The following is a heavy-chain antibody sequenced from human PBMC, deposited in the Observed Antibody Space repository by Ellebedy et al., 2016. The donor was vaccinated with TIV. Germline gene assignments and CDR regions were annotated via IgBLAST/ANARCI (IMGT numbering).Heavy chain of an antibody. J-gene: IGHJ3*02. CDR1: GFTFSSYA. CDR3: AAPRDYYGSGSYLDAFDI. CDR2: ISSSGSTI. V-gene: IGHV3-48*03. Sequence: GESLKISCAASGFTFSSYAMNWVRQAPGKGLEWVSYISSSGSTIYYADSVKGRFTISRDNAKNSLYLQMNSLRAEDTAVYYCAAPRDYYGSGSYLDAFDIWGQGTMVTVSS. D-gene: IGHD3-10*01.